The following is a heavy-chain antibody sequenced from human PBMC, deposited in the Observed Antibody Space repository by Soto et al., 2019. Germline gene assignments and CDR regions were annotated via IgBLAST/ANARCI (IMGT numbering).Heavy chain of an antibody. D-gene: IGHD3-10*01. CDR2: INHSGST. CDR1: GESFSGYY. Sequence: PSETLSLTCAVYGESFSGYYWSWIRQPPGKGLEWIGEINHSGSTNYNPSLKSRVTISVDTSKNQFSLKLSSVTAADTAVYYCAREGHRTYYYGSGSYYNHWFDPWGQGTLVTVSS. J-gene: IGHJ5*02. CDR3: AREGHRTYYYGSGSYYNHWFDP. V-gene: IGHV4-34*01.